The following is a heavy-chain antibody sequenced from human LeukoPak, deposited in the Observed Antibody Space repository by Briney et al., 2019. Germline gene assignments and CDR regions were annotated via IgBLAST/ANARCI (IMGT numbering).Heavy chain of an antibody. CDR2: INPSSGDS. CDR3: ARDTLNQLEPFDY. CDR1: GYTFTSYG. D-gene: IGHD1-1*01. Sequence: ASVKVSCKASGYTFTSYGISWVRQAPGQGLEWMGWINPSSGDSNSAQKFQGRVTMTRDTSVSTAYMELSSLKSDDTAVYYCARDTLNQLEPFDYWGQGTLVTVSS. J-gene: IGHJ4*02. V-gene: IGHV1-2*02.